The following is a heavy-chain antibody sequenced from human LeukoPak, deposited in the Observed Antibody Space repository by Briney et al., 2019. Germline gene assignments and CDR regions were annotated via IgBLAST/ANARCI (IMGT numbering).Heavy chain of an antibody. CDR1: GFTFSSYS. CDR3: ARSGGYYPDY. Sequence: PGGSLRLSCAASGFTFSSYSMNWVRQAPGKGLEWVSYISSVSSSINYADSVKGRFTISRDNAKDSLYLQMNSLGAEDTAEYYCARSGGYYPDYWGQGTLVTVSS. J-gene: IGHJ4*02. D-gene: IGHD3-22*01. CDR2: ISSVSSSI. V-gene: IGHV3-48*04.